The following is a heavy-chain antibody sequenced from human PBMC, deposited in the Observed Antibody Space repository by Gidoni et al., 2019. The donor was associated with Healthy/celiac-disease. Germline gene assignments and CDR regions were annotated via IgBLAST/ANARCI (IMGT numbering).Heavy chain of an antibody. CDR1: GYTFTSYG. V-gene: IGHV1-18*01. J-gene: IGHJ5*02. Sequence: QVQLVQSGAEVKKPGASVKVSCKASGYTFTSYGISWVRQAPGQGLEWMGWISAYNGNTNYAQKLQGRFTMTTDTSTSTAYMELRSLRSDDTAVYYCARDATRGQRKGWFDPWGQGTLVTVSS. CDR3: ARDATRGQRKGWFDP. D-gene: IGHD5-12*01. CDR2: ISAYNGNT.